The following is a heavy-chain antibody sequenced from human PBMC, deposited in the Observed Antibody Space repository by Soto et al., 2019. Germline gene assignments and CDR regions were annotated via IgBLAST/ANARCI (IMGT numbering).Heavy chain of an antibody. J-gene: IGHJ4*02. CDR2: IYPGDSYT. CDR1: GYSFTSYW. Sequence: PGESLKISCKGSGYSFTSYWISWVRQMPGKGLEWMGIIYPGDSYTKYSPSFIGQVSMSADKSINTAYLQWSSLQASDTAMYFCATATSVTGNYHYSGQAPLATVSS. CDR3: ATATSVTGNYHY. D-gene: IGHD1-1*01. V-gene: IGHV5-51*01.